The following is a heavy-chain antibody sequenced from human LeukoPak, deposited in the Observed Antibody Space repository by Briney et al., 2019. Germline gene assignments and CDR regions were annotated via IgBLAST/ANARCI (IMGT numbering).Heavy chain of an antibody. D-gene: IGHD3-10*01. CDR1: GYTFTGYY. CDR3: ASGGSSVWFGELPHRNWFDP. J-gene: IGHJ5*02. CDR2: INPNSGGT. Sequence: EASVKVSCKASGYTFTGYYMHWVRQAPGQGLEWMGWINPNSGGTKYAQKFQGRVTMTRDTSISTAYMELSSLRSEDTAVYYCASGGSSVWFGELPHRNWFDPWGQGTLVTVSS. V-gene: IGHV1-2*02.